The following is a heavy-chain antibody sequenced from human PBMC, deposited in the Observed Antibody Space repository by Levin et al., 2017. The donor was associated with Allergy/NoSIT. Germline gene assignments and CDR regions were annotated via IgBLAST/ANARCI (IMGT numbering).Heavy chain of an antibody. J-gene: IGHJ4*02. CDR1: GFTFSDYY. Sequence: AGGSLRLSCAASGFTFSDYYMTWIRQAPGKGLEWISYISGSGATIYYADSVKGRFTVSRDNAKNSLYLQMNSPRAEDSALYYCARAGAAARRNYYFDYSGQGTLVTVSS. D-gene: IGHD6-25*01. CDR2: ISGSGATI. CDR3: ARAGAAARRNYYFDY. V-gene: IGHV3-11*01.